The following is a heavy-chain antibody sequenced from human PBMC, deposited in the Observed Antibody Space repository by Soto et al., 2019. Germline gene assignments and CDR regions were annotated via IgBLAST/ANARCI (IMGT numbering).Heavy chain of an antibody. Sequence: ASVKVSCKASGYTFTSYGISWVRQAPGQGLEWMGWISAYNGNTNYAQKLQGRVTMTTDTSTSTAYMELRSLRSDDTAVYYCAREGWKAYFGGDCYYYYGMDVWGQGTTVTVSS. D-gene: IGHD2-21*02. V-gene: IGHV1-18*01. CDR1: GYTFTSYG. CDR3: AREGWKAYFGGDCYYYYGMDV. CDR2: ISAYNGNT. J-gene: IGHJ6*02.